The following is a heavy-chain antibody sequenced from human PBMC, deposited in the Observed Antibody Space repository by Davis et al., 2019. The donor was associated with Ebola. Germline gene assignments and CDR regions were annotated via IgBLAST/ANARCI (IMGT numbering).Heavy chain of an antibody. D-gene: IGHD1-1*01. CDR2: VNHSGNT. J-gene: IGHJ6*03. CDR3: ARGLVVPVSLHNSMDV. V-gene: IGHV4-61*01. CDR1: GASFSSGLYY. Sequence: MPSETLSLTCTVSGASFSSGLYYWNWIRQPPGQGLEWIGYVNHSGNTNFDPSLNRRITISLDTSKNQLSLEISPVTPADTAMYYCARGLVVPVSLHNSMDVWGEGTMVTVSS.